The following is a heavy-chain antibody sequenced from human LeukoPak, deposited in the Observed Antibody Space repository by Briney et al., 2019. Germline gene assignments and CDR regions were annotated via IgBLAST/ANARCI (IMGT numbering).Heavy chain of an antibody. CDR2: INPNSGGT. CDR1: GYSFTGYY. Sequence: ASVKVSCKASGYSFTGYYMHWVRQAPGQGLEWMGWINPNSGGTNYAQKFQGRVTMTRDTSISTAYMELSRLTSDDTAVHYCARDRSPKYSSSRGEAFDIWGQGTMVTVSS. CDR3: ARDRSPKYSSSRGEAFDI. J-gene: IGHJ3*02. D-gene: IGHD6-13*01. V-gene: IGHV1-2*02.